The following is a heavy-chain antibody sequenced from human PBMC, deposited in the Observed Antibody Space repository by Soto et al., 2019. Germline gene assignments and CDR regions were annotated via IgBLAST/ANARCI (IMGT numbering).Heavy chain of an antibody. V-gene: IGHV2-5*02. J-gene: IGHJ4*02. D-gene: IGHD2-15*01. CDR3: AHRPSYCSGGSCYSGFHY. CDR2: IYWDDDK. Sequence: QITLKESGPALVKPTQTLTLTCTFSGFSLSTSGVGVGWIRQPPGKALEWLALIYWDDDKRYSPSLKSRLTITHHTSKNQVVLTMTNMDPVDTATYYCAHRPSYCSGGSCYSGFHYWGQGTLVTLSS. CDR1: GFSLSTSGVG.